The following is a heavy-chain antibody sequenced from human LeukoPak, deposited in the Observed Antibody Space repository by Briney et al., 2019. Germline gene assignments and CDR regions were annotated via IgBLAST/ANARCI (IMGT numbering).Heavy chain of an antibody. J-gene: IGHJ6*02. CDR1: GYTFTSYG. V-gene: IGHV1-18*01. Sequence: GASVKVSCKASGYTFTSYGISWVRQAPGQGLEWMGWISAYNGNTNYAQKLQGRVTMTEDTSTDTAYMELSSLRSEDTAVYYCATPGYYDSSGYYYPYYYGMDVWGQGTTVTVSS. CDR3: ATPGYYDSSGYYYPYYYGMDV. CDR2: ISAYNGNT. D-gene: IGHD3-22*01.